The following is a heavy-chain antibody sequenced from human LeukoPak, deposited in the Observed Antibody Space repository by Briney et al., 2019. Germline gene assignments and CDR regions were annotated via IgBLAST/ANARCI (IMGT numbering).Heavy chain of an antibody. CDR1: GGSISSYY. D-gene: IGHD3-3*01. CDR2: IYYSGST. J-gene: IGHJ4*02. Sequence: PAETLSLTCTVSGGSISSYYWSWVRQAPGKGMEWIGDIYYSGSTNYNPSLKSRVTISVDTSNNQFSLKLSSVTAADTAVYYCARDSPYDFWSGYPVGLWGQGTLVTVSS. V-gene: IGHV4-59*01. CDR3: ARDSPYDFWSGYPVGL.